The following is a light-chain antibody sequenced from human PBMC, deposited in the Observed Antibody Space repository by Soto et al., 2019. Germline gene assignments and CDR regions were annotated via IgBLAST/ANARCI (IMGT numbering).Light chain of an antibody. CDR1: SSDVGGYNY. CDR2: EVS. Sequence: QSALTQPASVSGSPGQSITISCTGTSSDVGGYNYVSWYQQHPGKAPKLMIYEVSNRPSGVSNRFSGSKSGNTASLTISGLQDEDEADYYCSSYTSSSTFSVFGTAIKLTVL. V-gene: IGLV2-14*01. J-gene: IGLJ1*01. CDR3: SSYTSSSTFSV.